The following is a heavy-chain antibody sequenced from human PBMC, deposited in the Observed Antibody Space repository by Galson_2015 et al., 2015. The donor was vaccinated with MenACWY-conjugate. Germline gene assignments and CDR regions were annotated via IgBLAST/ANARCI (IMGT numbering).Heavy chain of an antibody. CDR2: ISSGNTYI. J-gene: IGHJ4*02. CDR3: ALGEPQQPLDY. Sequence: LRLSCAASGFTFSSYSMNWVRQAPGKGLEWVSSISSGNTYIYYADSVKGRFTISRDNAKNSLYLQMNSLRAEGTAVYYCALGEPQQPLDYWGQGTLVTVSS. V-gene: IGHV3-21*01. CDR1: GFTFSSYS. D-gene: IGHD1-14*01.